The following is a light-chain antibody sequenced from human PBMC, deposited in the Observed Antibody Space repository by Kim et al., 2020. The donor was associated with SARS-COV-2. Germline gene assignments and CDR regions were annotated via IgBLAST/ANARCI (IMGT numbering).Light chain of an antibody. CDR1: QDIRKY. CDR3: QQYDNVPIT. Sequence: ASVGDRVTITCQASQDIRKYLNWYQQIPGKAPKLLIYDASNLETRVPSKFSGSGSGTDFTFTISSLQPEDIGTYYCQQYDNVPITFGQGTRLEIK. CDR2: DAS. V-gene: IGKV1-33*01. J-gene: IGKJ5*01.